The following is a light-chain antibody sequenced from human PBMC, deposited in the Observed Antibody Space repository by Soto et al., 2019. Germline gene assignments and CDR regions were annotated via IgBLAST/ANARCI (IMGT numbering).Light chain of an antibody. J-gene: IGLJ1*01. CDR3: SSYTSSSTQV. CDR1: SSDVGGYNY. V-gene: IGLV2-14*01. CDR2: DVS. Sequence: QSVLTQPAPVSWSPGQSITISCTATSSDVGGYNYVSWYQQHPGKAPMLMIYDVSNRPSGVSNRFSGSKSGNTASLTISGLQAEDEADYYCSSYTSSSTQVFGTGTKVTVL.